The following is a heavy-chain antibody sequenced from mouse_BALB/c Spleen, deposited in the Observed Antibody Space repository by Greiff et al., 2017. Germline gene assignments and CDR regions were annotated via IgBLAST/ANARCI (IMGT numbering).Heavy chain of an antibody. V-gene: IGHV5-6-2*01. J-gene: IGHJ1*01. D-gene: IGHD3-1*01. CDR2: INSNGGST. CDR3: ARRDSGYWYFDV. Sequence: EVHLVESGGGLVKLGGSLKLSCAASGFTFSSYYMSWVRQTSEKRLELVAAINSNGGSTYYPDTVKGRFTISRDNAKNTLYLQMSSLKSEDTALYYCARRDSGYWYFDVWGAGTTVTVSS. CDR1: GFTFSSYY.